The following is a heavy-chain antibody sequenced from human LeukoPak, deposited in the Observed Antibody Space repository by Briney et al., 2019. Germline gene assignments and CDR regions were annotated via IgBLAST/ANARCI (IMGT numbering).Heavy chain of an antibody. CDR3: ARDLDRLLWFGELPPSYYYGMDV. V-gene: IGHV1-46*01. Sequence: GASVKVSCKASGYTFTSYYMHWVRQAPGQGLEWMGIINPSGGSTSYAQKFQGRVTMTRDTSTSTVYMELSSLRSEDTAVYYSARDLDRLLWFGELPPSYYYGMDVWGKGTTVTVSS. J-gene: IGHJ6*04. CDR1: GYTFTSYY. CDR2: INPSGGST. D-gene: IGHD3-10*01.